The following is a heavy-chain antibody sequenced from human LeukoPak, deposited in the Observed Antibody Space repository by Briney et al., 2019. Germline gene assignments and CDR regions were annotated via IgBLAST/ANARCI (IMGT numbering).Heavy chain of an antibody. D-gene: IGHD3-9*01. CDR3: ARAGLYYDILTGYYRRGYFDY. V-gene: IGHV4-4*07. CDR2: IYTSGST. CDR1: GGSISSYY. Sequence: SETLSLTCTVSGGSISSYYWSWIRQPPGKGLEWIGRIYTSGSTNYNPSLKSRVTMSVDTSKNQFSLKLSSVTAADTAVYYCARAGLYYDILTGYYRRGYFDYWGQGTLVTVSS. J-gene: IGHJ4*02.